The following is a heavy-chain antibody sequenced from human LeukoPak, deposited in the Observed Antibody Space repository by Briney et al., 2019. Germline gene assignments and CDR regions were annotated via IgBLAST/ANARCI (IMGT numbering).Heavy chain of an antibody. V-gene: IGHV1-46*01. CDR3: ARGEYQYYDSSGYSADIDY. Sequence: ASVKVSCKASGYTFTSYYMHWVRQAPGQGLEWMGIINPIGGSASYAQNFQGRVTMTRDTSTSTVYMELSSLTSEDTAVYYCARGEYQYYDSSGYSADIDYWGQGTLVTVSS. J-gene: IGHJ4*02. CDR2: INPIGGSA. D-gene: IGHD3-22*01. CDR1: GYTFTSYY.